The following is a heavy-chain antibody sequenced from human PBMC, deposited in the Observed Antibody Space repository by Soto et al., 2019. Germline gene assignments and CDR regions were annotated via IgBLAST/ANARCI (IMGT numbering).Heavy chain of an antibody. J-gene: IGHJ2*01. V-gene: IGHV1-69*02. CDR2: IIPILGIA. D-gene: IGHD6-13*01. CDR3: ASWSSSCYGWYFDL. CDR1: GGTFRSYT. Sequence: QVQLVQSGAEVKKPGSSGKVSCKASGGTFRSYTISWVRQAPGQALEWMGRIIPILGIANSAQKFQGRVTITADKTTSTAYMELSSLRAEDTAVCYCASWSSSCYGWYFDLWGRGTLVTVSS.